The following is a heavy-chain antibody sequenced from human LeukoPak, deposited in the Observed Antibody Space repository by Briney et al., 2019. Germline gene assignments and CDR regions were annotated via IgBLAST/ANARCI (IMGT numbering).Heavy chain of an antibody. Sequence: SETLSLTCRISGAYISSGNRYWNWIRQSPRKGLEWMGFIYYSGSTYYNPSFESRIAISVDTSKNQFSLRLTSVTAADTAVYYCGNQKDSSSFVDHWGQGALVTVSS. J-gene: IGHJ4*02. V-gene: IGHV4-30-4*01. CDR2: IYYSGST. CDR3: GNQKDSSSFVDH. CDR1: GAYISSGNRY. D-gene: IGHD3-22*01.